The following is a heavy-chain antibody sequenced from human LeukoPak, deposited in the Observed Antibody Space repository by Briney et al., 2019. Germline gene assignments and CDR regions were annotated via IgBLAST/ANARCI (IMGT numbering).Heavy chain of an antibody. CDR3: ARATYYYGSGSQNFDY. CDR1: GGSISSGGYY. V-gene: IGHV4-31*03. Sequence: SETLSLTCTVSGGSISSGGYYWSWIRQHPGKGLEWIGYIYYSGSTYYNPSLKSRVTISVDTSKNQFSLKLSSVTAADTAVYYCARATYYYGSGSQNFDYWGQGTLVTVSS. D-gene: IGHD3-10*01. CDR2: IYYSGST. J-gene: IGHJ4*02.